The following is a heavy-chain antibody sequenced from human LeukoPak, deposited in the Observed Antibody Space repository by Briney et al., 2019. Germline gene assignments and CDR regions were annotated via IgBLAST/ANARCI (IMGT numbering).Heavy chain of an antibody. Sequence: GGSLRLSCAASGFTFSNSWMHWVRQAPGKGLVWVSRINPDVSSTSYADSVKGRFTISRDNAKNSLYLQMYSLRAEDTAVYYCARGIDEWLYLNYWGQGALVTVSS. CDR1: GFTFSNSW. CDR3: ARGIDEWLYLNY. V-gene: IGHV3-74*01. J-gene: IGHJ4*02. CDR2: INPDVSST. D-gene: IGHD3-3*01.